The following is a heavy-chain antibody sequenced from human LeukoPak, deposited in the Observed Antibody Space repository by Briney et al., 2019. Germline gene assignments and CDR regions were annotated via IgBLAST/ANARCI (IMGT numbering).Heavy chain of an antibody. CDR2: ISSSSSYI. Sequence: PGGSLRLSCAASGFTFSSYSMSWVRQAPGKGLEWVSSISSSSSYIYYADSVKGRFTISRDNAKNSLYLQMNSLRAEDTAVYYCARDRSIAAARYFDYWGQGTLVTVSS. V-gene: IGHV3-21*01. J-gene: IGHJ4*02. D-gene: IGHD6-13*01. CDR3: ARDRSIAAARYFDY. CDR1: GFTFSSYS.